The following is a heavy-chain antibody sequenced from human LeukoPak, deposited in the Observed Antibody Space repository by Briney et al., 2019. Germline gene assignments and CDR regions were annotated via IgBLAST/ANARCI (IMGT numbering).Heavy chain of an antibody. CDR2: ISGTTSGT. CDR1: GFTFSTCA. CDR3: AKVRTYFYHGLDV. D-gene: IGHD1-14*01. V-gene: IGHV3-23*01. Sequence: PGGSLRLTCAACGFTFSTCAMSWVRQAPGKGLEWISGISGTTSGTYYADSVKGRFTISRDNSKNTLFLQVNSLRAEDTAVYYCAKVRTYFYHGLDVWGQGTTVTVSS. J-gene: IGHJ6*02.